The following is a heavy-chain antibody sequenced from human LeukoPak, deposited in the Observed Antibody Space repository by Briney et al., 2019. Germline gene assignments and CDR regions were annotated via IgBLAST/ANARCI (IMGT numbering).Heavy chain of an antibody. Sequence: GRSLRLSCAASGFTFSSNWMHWVRQAPGKGLVWVSRIKSDGSITNYADSVKGRFTISRDNAKNTLYLQMNSLRAEDTAVYYCAGGSGSYPEYWGQGTLVTLSS. D-gene: IGHD3-10*01. V-gene: IGHV3-74*01. CDR2: IKSDGSIT. CDR3: AGGSGSYPEY. J-gene: IGHJ4*02. CDR1: GFTFSSNW.